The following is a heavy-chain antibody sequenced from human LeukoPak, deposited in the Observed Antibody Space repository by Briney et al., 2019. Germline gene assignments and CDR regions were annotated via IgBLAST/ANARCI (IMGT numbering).Heavy chain of an antibody. CDR2: INHSGST. V-gene: IGHV4-34*01. Sequence: SETLSLTCAVHGGSFSGYYWSWIRPPPGKGLEWSGEINHSGSTNYNTSLKSRVTISVDTSKNQFSLKLSSVTAADTAVYYCARVRGILTGYYRIRGPFDYWGQGTLVTVSS. CDR1: GGSFSGYY. CDR3: ARVRGILTGYYRIRGPFDY. J-gene: IGHJ4*02. D-gene: IGHD3-9*01.